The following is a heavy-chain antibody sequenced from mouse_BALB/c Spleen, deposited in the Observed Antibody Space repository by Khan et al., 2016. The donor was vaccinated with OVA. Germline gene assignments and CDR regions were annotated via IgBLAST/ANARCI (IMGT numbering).Heavy chain of an antibody. J-gene: IGHJ3*01. Sequence: QVRLQQSGAELARPGASVKMSCKASGYTFTSYTIHWIKERPGQGLEWIGYINPSNGYTNYNQNFKDKATLTTDKSSTTSYLQLRSLTSDDPAAFNGVRDGTYHRNDGWFAYWGQGTLVTVSA. V-gene: IGHV1-4*01. D-gene: IGHD2-14*01. CDR2: INPSNGYT. CDR3: VRDGTYHRNDGWFAY. CDR1: GYTFTSYT.